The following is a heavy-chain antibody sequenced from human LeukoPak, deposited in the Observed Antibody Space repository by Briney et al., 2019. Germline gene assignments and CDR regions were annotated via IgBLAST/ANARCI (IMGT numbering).Heavy chain of an antibody. D-gene: IGHD6-19*01. Sequence: SETLSLTCAVYGGSFSDYYWSWIRQPPGKGLEWIGEISHSGSTNYNPSLKSRVTISVDTSKNQFSLKLTSVTAADTAVYYCAGGVADYYYYGMDVWGKGTTVTVSS. CDR3: AGGVADYYYYGMDV. V-gene: IGHV4-34*01. CDR1: GGSFSDYY. J-gene: IGHJ6*04. CDR2: ISHSGST.